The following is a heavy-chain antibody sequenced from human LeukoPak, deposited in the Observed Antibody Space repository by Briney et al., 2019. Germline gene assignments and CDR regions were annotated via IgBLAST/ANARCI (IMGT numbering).Heavy chain of an antibody. J-gene: IGHJ3*02. V-gene: IGHV3-21*01. CDR1: GFTFSSYA. CDR3: AREMSGSYSDAFDI. D-gene: IGHD3-10*01. CDR2: ISSSSSYI. Sequence: GRSLRLSCAASGFTFSSYAMHWVRQAPGKGLEWVSSISSSSSYIYYADSVKGRFTISRDNAKNSLYLQMNSLRAEDTAVYYCAREMSGSYSDAFDIWGQGTMVTVSS.